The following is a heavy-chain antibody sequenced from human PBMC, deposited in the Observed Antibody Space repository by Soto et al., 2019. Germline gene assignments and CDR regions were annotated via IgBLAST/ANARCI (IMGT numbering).Heavy chain of an antibody. J-gene: IGHJ4*02. CDR1: GGTFSSYA. Sequence: SVKGSCEGSGGTFSSYAISWGRQGPGQRLEWMGGIIPIFGTANYAQKFQGRVTITADESTSTAYMELSSLRSEDTAVYYCARLPVAASQLVFDYWGQGTLVTVSS. D-gene: IGHD5-12*01. CDR3: ARLPVAASQLVFDY. V-gene: IGHV1-69*13. CDR2: IIPIFGTA.